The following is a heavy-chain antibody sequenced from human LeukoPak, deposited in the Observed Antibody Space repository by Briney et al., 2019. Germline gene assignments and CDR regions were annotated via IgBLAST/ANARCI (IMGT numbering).Heavy chain of an antibody. J-gene: IGHJ4*02. D-gene: IGHD3-10*01. CDR3: ARGLRWYNSGIGY. CDR2: MNPNSGNT. CDR1: VYTFTSYD. V-gene: IGHV1-8*01. Sequence: ASVKVPCKASVYTFTSYDINWVRPAPGQGLAWMGWMNPNSGNTGYAQKFQGRVTMTRNTSISTAYMELSGLRSEDTAVYYCARGLRWYNSGIGYWGQGTLVTVSS.